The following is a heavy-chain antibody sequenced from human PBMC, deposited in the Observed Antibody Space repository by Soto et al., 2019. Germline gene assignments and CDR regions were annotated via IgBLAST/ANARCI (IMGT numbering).Heavy chain of an antibody. V-gene: IGHV1-24*01. CDR2: FDPEDGET. Sequence: QVQLVQSGAEVKKPGASVKVSCKVSGYTLTELSMHWVRQAPGKGLEWMGGFDPEDGETIYAQKFQGRVTMTEDTSTDTAYMELSSLRSEDTAVYYCATRVVAATHHNPLYCGMDVWGQGTTVTVSS. CDR3: ATRVVAATHHNPLYCGMDV. CDR1: GYTLTELS. J-gene: IGHJ6*02. D-gene: IGHD2-15*01.